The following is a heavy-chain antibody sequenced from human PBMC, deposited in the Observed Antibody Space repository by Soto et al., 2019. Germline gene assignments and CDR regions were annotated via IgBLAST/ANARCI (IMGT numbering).Heavy chain of an antibody. J-gene: IGHJ6*04. V-gene: IGHV1-69*01. Sequence: QVQLVQSGAEVKKPGSSVKVSCKASGGTFSSYAISWVRQAPGQGLEWMGGIIPIFGTANYAQKFQGRVTITADESTSTDYMELSSLRSEDTAVYYCAFKMATMMQYYYYYYGMDVWGKGTTVTVSS. D-gene: IGHD5-12*01. CDR1: GGTFSSYA. CDR2: IIPIFGTA. CDR3: AFKMATMMQYYYYYYGMDV.